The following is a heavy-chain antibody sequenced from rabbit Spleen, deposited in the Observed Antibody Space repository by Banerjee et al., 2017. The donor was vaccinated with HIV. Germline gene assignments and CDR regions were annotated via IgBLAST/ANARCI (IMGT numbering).Heavy chain of an antibody. CDR3: ARDLLGVIGWNFNL. V-gene: IGHV1S7*01. CDR2: IDPLFDNT. D-gene: IGHD1-1*01. J-gene: IGHJ4*01. Sequence: QSLEVSGGGLVQPGGSLKLSCKASGFDFSSNAMCWVRQTPGKGLEWIGYIDPLFDNTYYASWVNGRFTISRHNAQNTLYLQLNSLTAADTATCFCARDLLGVIGWNFNLWGPGTLVTVS. CDR1: GFDFSSNA.